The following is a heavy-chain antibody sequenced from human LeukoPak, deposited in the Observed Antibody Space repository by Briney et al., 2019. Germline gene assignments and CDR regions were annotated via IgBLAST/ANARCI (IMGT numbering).Heavy chain of an antibody. Sequence: PGGSLRLSCAASGFTFSSYAMSWVRQAPGKGLEWVSAISGSGGSTYYADSVKGRFTISRDNSKNTLYLQMGSLRAEDMAVYYCARDHGGYDSFISPDAFDIWGQGTMVTVSS. J-gene: IGHJ3*02. CDR2: ISGSGGST. V-gene: IGHV3-23*01. D-gene: IGHD5-12*01. CDR3: ARDHGGYDSFISPDAFDI. CDR1: GFTFSSYA.